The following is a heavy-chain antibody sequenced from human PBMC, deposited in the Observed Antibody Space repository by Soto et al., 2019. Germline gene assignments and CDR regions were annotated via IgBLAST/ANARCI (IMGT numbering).Heavy chain of an antibody. V-gene: IGHV3-15*01. CDR2: IKSKTDVGTT. J-gene: IGHJ4*02. CDR3: TRYSYGASEY. D-gene: IGHD5-18*01. Sequence: EVQLVESGGGLVKPGGSLRLSCAASGFTVSNAWMSWVRQAPGKGLEWVGRIKSKTDVGTTEYDAPVKGRFTISRDDSKNTLYLQMNSLKTEDTAVYYCTRYSYGASEYWGQGTLVTVSS. CDR1: GFTVSNAW.